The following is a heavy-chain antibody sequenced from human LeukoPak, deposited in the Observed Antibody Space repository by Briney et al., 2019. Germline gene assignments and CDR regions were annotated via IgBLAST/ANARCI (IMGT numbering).Heavy chain of an antibody. Sequence: SVKVSCKASGGTFSSYAISWVRQAPGQGLEWMGRIIPIFGTANYAHKFQGRVTITTDESTSTSYMELSSLRSTDTAVYYCARDDQHLDTMTAFDIWGQGTMVTVSS. D-gene: IGHD3-22*01. CDR2: IIPIFGTA. CDR1: GGTFSSYA. J-gene: IGHJ3*02. CDR3: ARDDQHLDTMTAFDI. V-gene: IGHV1-69*05.